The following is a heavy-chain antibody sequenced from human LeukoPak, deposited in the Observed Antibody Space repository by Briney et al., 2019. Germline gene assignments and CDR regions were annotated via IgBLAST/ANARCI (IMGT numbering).Heavy chain of an antibody. CDR2: ISWNSGSI. V-gene: IGHV3-9*03. Sequence: GGSLRLSCAASGFTFDDYAMHWVRQAPGKGLEWVSGISWNSGSIGYADSVKGRFTISRDNAKNSLYLQMNSLRAEDMALYYCAKGRLEWLLSPFDYWGQGTLVTVSS. CDR3: AKGRLEWLLSPFDY. D-gene: IGHD3-3*01. CDR1: GFTFDDYA. J-gene: IGHJ4*02.